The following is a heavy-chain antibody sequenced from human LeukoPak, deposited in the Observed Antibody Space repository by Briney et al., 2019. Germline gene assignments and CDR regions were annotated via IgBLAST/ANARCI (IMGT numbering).Heavy chain of an antibody. CDR3: VKEQSSGGYRVADY. V-gene: IGHV3-66*01. Sequence: GGSLRLSCAASGFTVSSNYMNWVRQAPGKGLEWVSIIYTGGSTYYADSVEGRFTISRDTSKNTLHLQMNSLRAEDTAVYYCVKEQSSGGYRVADYWGQGTLVTVSS. CDR1: GFTVSSNY. D-gene: IGHD6-19*01. CDR2: IYTGGST. J-gene: IGHJ4*02.